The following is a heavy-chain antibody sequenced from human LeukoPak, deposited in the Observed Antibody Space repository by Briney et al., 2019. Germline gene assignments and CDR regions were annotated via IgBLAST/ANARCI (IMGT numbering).Heavy chain of an antibody. D-gene: IGHD6-13*01. V-gene: IGHV3-23*01. CDR1: GFTFSIYA. Sequence: PGGSLRLSCAASGFTFSIYAMTWVRQAPGRGLEWVSTIYGSGDSSTYYADSVEGRFTISRDDSKNMLYLQMNSLRAEDTALYYCAKDTTTGYSSSWWGQGTLVTVSS. J-gene: IGHJ4*02. CDR2: IYGSGDSST. CDR3: AKDTTTGYSSSW.